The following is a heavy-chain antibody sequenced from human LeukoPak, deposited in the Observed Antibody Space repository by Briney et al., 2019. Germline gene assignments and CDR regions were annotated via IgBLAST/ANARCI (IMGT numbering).Heavy chain of an antibody. CDR3: ARLARNMIVVVTNSYYYYYMDV. J-gene: IGHJ6*03. Sequence: SETLSLTCSVSGDSISYFYWSWIRQAAGKGLEWIGRISGSGSTDYNASLKSRVTISVDTSKNQFSLKLSSVTAADTAVYYCARLARNMIVVVTNSYYYYYMDVWGKGTTVTVSS. CDR2: ISGSGST. D-gene: IGHD3-22*01. CDR1: GDSISYFY. V-gene: IGHV4-4*07.